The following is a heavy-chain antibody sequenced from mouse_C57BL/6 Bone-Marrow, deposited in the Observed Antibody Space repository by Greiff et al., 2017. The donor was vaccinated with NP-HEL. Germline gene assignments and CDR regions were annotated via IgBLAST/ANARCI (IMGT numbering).Heavy chain of an antibody. Sequence: VQRVESGPGLVAPSQSLSITCTVSGFSLTSYGVHWVRQPPGKGLAWLVVIWSDGSTPYNSALISRLSISKDNSKSQVFLKMNNLQTDDTAMYYCARQRTMVTTPFEVWGTGTTVTVSS. V-gene: IGHV2-6-1*01. CDR2: IWSDGST. D-gene: IGHD2-2*01. CDR3: ARQRTMVTTPFEV. CDR1: GFSLTSYG. J-gene: IGHJ1*03.